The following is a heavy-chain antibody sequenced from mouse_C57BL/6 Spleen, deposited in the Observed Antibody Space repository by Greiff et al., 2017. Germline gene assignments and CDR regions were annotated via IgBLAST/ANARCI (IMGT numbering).Heavy chain of an antibody. V-gene: IGHV1-55*01. J-gene: IGHJ4*01. CDR2: IYPGSGST. CDR1: GYTFTSYW. CDR3: ARGGCLNAMDY. Sequence: QVQLQQSGAELVKPGASVKMSCKASGYTFTSYWITWVKQRPGQGLEWIGDIYPGSGSTNYNEKFKSKATLTVDTSSSTAYMQLSSLTSDDSAVYYCARGGCLNAMDYWGQGTSVTVSS.